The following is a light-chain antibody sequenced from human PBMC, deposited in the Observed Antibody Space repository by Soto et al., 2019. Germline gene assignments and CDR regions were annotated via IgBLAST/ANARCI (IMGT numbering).Light chain of an antibody. CDR2: ELS. V-gene: IGLV2-8*01. CDR1: NIDVGGYNY. Sequence: QSALTQPPSGSGSLGHPSTISGTGTNIDVGGYNYVSWYQQHPGKAPKLMIYELSKRPSGVPDRFSGSKSGNTASLTVSGLQAEDEADYYCSSYAGSTNFVVFGGGTKLTVL. CDR3: SSYAGSTNFVV. J-gene: IGLJ2*01.